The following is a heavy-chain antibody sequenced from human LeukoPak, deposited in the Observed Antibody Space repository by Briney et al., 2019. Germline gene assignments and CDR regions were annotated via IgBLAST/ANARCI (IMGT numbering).Heavy chain of an antibody. CDR3: AREIGPIQLHLWGSAFDS. Sequence: ASVKVSCKASGYAFTSYGISWVRQAPGQGLEWMGWISAYNGNTNYAQKLQGRVTMTTDTPTSTAYMELRSLRSEDTAVYYCAREIGPIQLHLWGSAFDSWGQGTLVTVSS. V-gene: IGHV1-18*01. J-gene: IGHJ4*02. CDR2: ISAYNGNT. CDR1: GYAFTSYG. D-gene: IGHD5-18*01.